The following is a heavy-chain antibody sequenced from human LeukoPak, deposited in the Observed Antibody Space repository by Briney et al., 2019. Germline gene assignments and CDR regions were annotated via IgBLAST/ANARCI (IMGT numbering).Heavy chain of an antibody. CDR2: IYYSGST. D-gene: IGHD3-22*01. V-gene: IGHV4-39*01. Sequence: KPSETLSLTCTVSGGSISSSSYYWGWIRQPPGKGLEWIGSIYYSGSTYYNPSLKSRVTISVDTSKNQFSLKLSSVTAADTAVYYCARGGPVTMIVVAALYFQHWGQGTLVTVSS. J-gene: IGHJ1*01. CDR1: GGSISSSSYY. CDR3: ARGGPVTMIVVAALYFQH.